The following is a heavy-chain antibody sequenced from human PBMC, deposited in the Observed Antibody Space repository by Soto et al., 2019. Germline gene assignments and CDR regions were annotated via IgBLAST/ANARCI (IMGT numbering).Heavy chain of an antibody. D-gene: IGHD3-22*01. Sequence: SVKVSCKASGGTFSSYAISWVRQAPGQGLEWMGGIIPIFGTANYAQKFQGRVTITADESTSTAYMELSSLRSEDTAVYYCARDQKKYYYDSSGYQHYYYYGMDVWGQGTTVTVSS. CDR1: GGTFSSYA. CDR2: IIPIFGTA. J-gene: IGHJ6*02. CDR3: ARDQKKYYYDSSGYQHYYYYGMDV. V-gene: IGHV1-69*13.